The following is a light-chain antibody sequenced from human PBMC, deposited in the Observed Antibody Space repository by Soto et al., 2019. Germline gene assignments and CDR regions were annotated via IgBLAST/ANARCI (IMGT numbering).Light chain of an antibody. CDR3: QHYNNWPVT. CDR2: GAS. V-gene: IGKV3-15*01. CDR1: QYVSSN. Sequence: EVVMTQSPATLSVSPGERVTLSCVASQYVSSNLAWYQQKPGQAPRLLIYGASTRATGIPARFSGSGSGVEFTLTIGSLQSEDFAVYYCQHYNNWPVTFGPGTKVDIK. J-gene: IGKJ3*01.